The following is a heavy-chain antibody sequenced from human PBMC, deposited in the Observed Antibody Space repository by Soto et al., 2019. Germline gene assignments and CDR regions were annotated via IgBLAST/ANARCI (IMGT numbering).Heavy chain of an antibody. CDR3: ARENDFWSGYYPAGAFDI. V-gene: IGHV4-59*01. D-gene: IGHD3-3*01. CDR2: IYYSGST. J-gene: IGHJ3*02. CDR1: GGSISSYY. Sequence: SETLSLTCTVSGGSISSYYCSWILQPPGKGLEWIGYIYYSGSTNYNPSLKSRVTISVDTSKNQFSLKLSSVTAADTAVYYCARENDFWSGYYPAGAFDIWGQGTMVTVSS.